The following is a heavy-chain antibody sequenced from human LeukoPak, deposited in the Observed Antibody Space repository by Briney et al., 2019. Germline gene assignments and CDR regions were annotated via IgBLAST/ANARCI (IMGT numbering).Heavy chain of an antibody. V-gene: IGHV3-9*01. CDR3: AKDVGELSKYYYYYYGMDV. CDR2: ISWNSGSI. J-gene: IGHJ6*02. CDR1: GFSFDDYA. D-gene: IGHD3-10*01. Sequence: GGSLRLSCAASGFSFDDYAMHWVRQAPGKGLEWVSGISWNSGSIGYADSVKGRFTISRDNAKNSLYLQMNSLRAEDTALYYCAKDVGELSKYYYYYYGMDVWGQGTTVTVSS.